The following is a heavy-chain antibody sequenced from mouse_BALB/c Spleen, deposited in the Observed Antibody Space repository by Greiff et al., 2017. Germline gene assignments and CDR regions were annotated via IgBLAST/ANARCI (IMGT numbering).Heavy chain of an antibody. CDR1: GFTFSSFG. CDR3: ARGSTATGGFAY. V-gene: IGHV5-17*02. Sequence: DVMLVESGGGLVQPGGSRKLSCAASGFTFSSFGMHWVRQAPEKGLEWVAYISSGSSTIYYADTVKGRFTISRDNPKNTLFLQMTSLRSEDTAMYYCARGSTATGGFAYWGQGTLVTVSA. D-gene: IGHD1-2*01. CDR2: ISSGSSTI. J-gene: IGHJ3*01.